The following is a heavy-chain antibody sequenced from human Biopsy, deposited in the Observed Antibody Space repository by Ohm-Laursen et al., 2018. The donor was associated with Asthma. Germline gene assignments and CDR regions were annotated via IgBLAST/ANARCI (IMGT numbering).Heavy chain of an antibody. CDR1: GFSFSNFA. D-gene: IGHD1-1*01. V-gene: IGHV3-30*01. CDR3: VRDGTDDASDI. J-gene: IGHJ3*02. CDR2: ISKDASTQ. Sequence: SLRLPCSAIGFSFSNFAIHWVRQAPGKGLEWVGVISKDASTQDYADSVKGRFTMARDNSKNTLDLQMNSLREEDTAVYYCVRDGTDDASDIWGQGTVVSVSS.